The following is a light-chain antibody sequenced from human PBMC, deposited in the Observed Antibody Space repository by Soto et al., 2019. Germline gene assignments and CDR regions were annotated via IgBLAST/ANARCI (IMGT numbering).Light chain of an antibody. J-gene: IGKJ4*02. CDR1: QSIISY. CDR3: QQSYSTPLT. CDR2: GAS. V-gene: IGKV1-39*01. Sequence: DIQMTQSPSSLSASVGDRVTITCLASQSIISYLDWYQQKPGRAPGLLIYGASSWDSGVPARFSGSGSGTDFTLTISSLQPEDFATYYCQQSYSTPLTFGGGTKVDIK.